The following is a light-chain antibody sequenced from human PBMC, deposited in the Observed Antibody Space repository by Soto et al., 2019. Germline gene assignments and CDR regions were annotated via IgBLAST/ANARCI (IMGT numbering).Light chain of an antibody. J-gene: IGLJ2*01. V-gene: IGLV2-23*02. CDR2: EVS. CDR1: SSDVGSYNL. CDR3: CSYAGSSTFVV. Sequence: QSALTQPASVSGSPGQSITISCTGTSSDVGSYNLVSWYQQHPGKAPKLMIYEVSKRPSGVSNRFPGSKSGNTASLTISGLQAEDEADYSCCSYAGSSTFVVFGGGTQLTVL.